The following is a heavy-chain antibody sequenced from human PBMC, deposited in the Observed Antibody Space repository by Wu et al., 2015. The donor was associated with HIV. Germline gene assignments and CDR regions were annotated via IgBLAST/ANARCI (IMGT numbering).Heavy chain of an antibody. CDR1: GFSFTNKY. CDR3: VRNTDSVATSLYSLGV. CDR2: INPLFATT. D-gene: IGHD5-12*01. J-gene: IGHJ6*02. V-gene: IGHV1-46*01. Sequence: QVQLVQSGAEVKKPGASVKVSCKASGFSFTNKYMHWVRQAPGQGLEWMGGINPLFATTNHAQNFQGRVRITTDESQSTVYMELSSLRSEDTAVYYCVRNTDSVATSLYSLGVWGQGTTVTVSS.